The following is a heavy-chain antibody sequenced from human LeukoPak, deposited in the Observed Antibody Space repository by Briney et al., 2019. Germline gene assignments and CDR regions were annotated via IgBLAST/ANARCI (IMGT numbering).Heavy chain of an antibody. CDR3: ARSRGYIYGAFDC. Sequence: GESLKISCKGSGYSFTSYWIGWVRQMPGKGLEWMGIIYPGDSDTRYSPSFQGQVTISADKSISTAYLQWSSLRGEDTAVYYCARSRGYIYGAFDCWGQGTLVTVSS. CDR2: IYPGDSDT. D-gene: IGHD5-18*01. J-gene: IGHJ4*02. V-gene: IGHV5-51*01. CDR1: GYSFTSYW.